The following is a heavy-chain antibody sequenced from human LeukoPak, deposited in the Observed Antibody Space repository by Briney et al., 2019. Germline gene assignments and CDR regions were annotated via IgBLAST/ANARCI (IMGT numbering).Heavy chain of an antibody. J-gene: IGHJ5*02. CDR2: ISAYNGNT. CDR1: GYTFTSYG. D-gene: IGHD4-17*01. V-gene: IGHV1-18*01. Sequence: ASVKVSCKASGYTFTSYGISWVRQAPGQGLEWMGWISAYNGNTNYAQKLQGRVTMTTDTSTSTAYMELRSLRSDDTAVYYCARVLGYTTVTIPHLFGPWGQGTLVTVSS. CDR3: ARVLGYTTVTIPHLFGP.